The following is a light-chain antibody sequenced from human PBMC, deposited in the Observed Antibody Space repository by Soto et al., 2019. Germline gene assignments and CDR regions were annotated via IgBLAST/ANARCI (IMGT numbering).Light chain of an antibody. V-gene: IGKV4-1*01. CDR1: QSVLYSSNNKNY. CDR2: WAS. J-gene: IGKJ2*01. CDR3: QQYECTSLT. Sequence: DIVMTQSPDSLAVSLGERATINCKSSQSVLYSSNNKNYLAWYQQRPGQPPKLLIYWASTRESGVPDRFSGSGSWTDFTVTTPSLQAEDVAVDYCQQYECTSLTFGQGTKLDIK.